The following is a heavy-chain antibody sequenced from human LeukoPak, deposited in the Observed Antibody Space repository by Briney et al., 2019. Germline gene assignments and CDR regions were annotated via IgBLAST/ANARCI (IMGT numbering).Heavy chain of an antibody. D-gene: IGHD2-15*01. J-gene: IGHJ4*02. CDR1: GFTFSGSA. V-gene: IGHV3-73*01. CDR3: TRYCSGGSCYPDY. Sequence: GGSLRLSCAASGFTFSGSAMHWVRQASGKGLEWVGRIRSKANSYATAYAASVKGRFTISRDDSKNTAYLQMNSLKTEDTAAYYCTRYCSGGSCYPDYWGQGTLVTVSS. CDR2: IRSKANSYAT.